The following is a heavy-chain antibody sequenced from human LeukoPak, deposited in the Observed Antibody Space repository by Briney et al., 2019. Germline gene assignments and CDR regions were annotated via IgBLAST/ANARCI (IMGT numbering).Heavy chain of an antibody. D-gene: IGHD2-2*01. CDR3: ARQIVVVPAAIFYYYYMDV. Sequence: PSETLSLTCTVSGGSISSSSYYWGWIRQPPGKGLEWIGGIYYSGSTYYNPSLKSRVTISVDTSKNQFSLKLSSVTAADTAVYYCARQIVVVPAAIFYYYYMDVWGKGTTVTVSS. CDR1: GGSISSSSYY. CDR2: IYYSGST. V-gene: IGHV4-39*01. J-gene: IGHJ6*03.